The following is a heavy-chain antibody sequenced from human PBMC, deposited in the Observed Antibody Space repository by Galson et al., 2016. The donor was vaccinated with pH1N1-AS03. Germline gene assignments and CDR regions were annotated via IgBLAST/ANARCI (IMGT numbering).Heavy chain of an antibody. J-gene: IGHJ6*02. CDR3: ARDSTGTELIGVVTGGYVYCCMDD. CDR1: GFTFNSYW. CDR2: INHDENEK. V-gene: IGHV3-7*03. Sequence: SLRLSCAASGFTFNSYWMSWVRQAPGKGLEWVANINHDENEKYCVDSVKGRFTISRDNAKNSLYLEMNSLRAEDTALYYCARDSTGTELIGVVTGGYVYCCMDDWGQGATVTVSS. D-gene: IGHD2-21*02.